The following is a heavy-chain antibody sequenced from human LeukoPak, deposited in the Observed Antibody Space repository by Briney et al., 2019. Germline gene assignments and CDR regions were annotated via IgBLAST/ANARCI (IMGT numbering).Heavy chain of an antibody. CDR2: INSDGSST. CDR3: ARDGYSSGWYDYYYMDV. Sequence: GGSLRLSCAASGFTFSSYWMHWVRQAPGKGLVWVSRINSDGSSTSYADSVKGQFTISRDNAKNTLYLQMNSLRAEDTAVYYCARDGYSSGWYDYYYMDVWAKGPRSPSP. V-gene: IGHV3-74*01. CDR1: GFTFSSYW. D-gene: IGHD6-19*01. J-gene: IGHJ6*03.